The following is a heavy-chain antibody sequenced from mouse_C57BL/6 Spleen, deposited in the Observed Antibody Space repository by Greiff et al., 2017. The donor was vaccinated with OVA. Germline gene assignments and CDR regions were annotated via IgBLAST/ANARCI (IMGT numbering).Heavy chain of an antibody. J-gene: IGHJ4*01. CDR1: GYTFTTYP. CDR3: ARRGYDYVLYAMDY. Sequence: QVQLQQSGAELVKPGASVKMSCKASGYTFTTYPIEWMKQNHGKSLEWIGNFHPYNDDTKYNEKFKGKATLTVEKSSSTVYLELSRLTSDYAAVYYCARRGYDYVLYAMDYWGQGTSVTVSS. CDR2: FHPYNDDT. V-gene: IGHV1-47*01. D-gene: IGHD2-4*01.